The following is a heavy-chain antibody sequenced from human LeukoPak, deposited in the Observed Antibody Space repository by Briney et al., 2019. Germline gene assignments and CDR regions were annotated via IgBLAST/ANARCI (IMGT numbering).Heavy chain of an antibody. V-gene: IGHV3-48*03. D-gene: IGHD5-18*01. CDR3: AREGVGYSYGFDY. CDR2: ISSSGSTI. CDR1: GFTFSSYE. J-gene: IGHJ4*02. Sequence: GGSLRLSCAASGFTFSSYEMNWVRQAPGKGLEWVSYISSSGSTIYYADSVKGRFTISRDNSKNTLYLQMNSLRAEDTAVYYCAREGVGYSYGFDYWGQGTLVTVSS.